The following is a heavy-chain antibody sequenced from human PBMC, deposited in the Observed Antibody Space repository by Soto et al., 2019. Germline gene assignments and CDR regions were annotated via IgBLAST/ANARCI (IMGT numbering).Heavy chain of an antibody. CDR3: AKLTYPSDSTGYYYERVSGWIDS. D-gene: IGHD3-22*01. V-gene: IGHV3-23*01. CDR2: ISASGGTA. Sequence: PGGSLRLSFASSGFMFSSYAMSWVLQAPGKGLEWVSSISASGGTANLADSVEGRCTISRDNSKSTLYLQMNSLRAEDTAVYYCAKLTYPSDSTGYYYERVSGWIDSWGQGTLVTVSS. CDR1: GFMFSSYA. J-gene: IGHJ5*01.